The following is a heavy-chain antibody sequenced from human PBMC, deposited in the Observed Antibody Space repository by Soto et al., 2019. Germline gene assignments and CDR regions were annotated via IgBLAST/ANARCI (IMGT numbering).Heavy chain of an antibody. J-gene: IGHJ6*02. V-gene: IGHV4-31*03. D-gene: IGHD3-10*01. CDR3: ARELRLGEDYYGMDV. Sequence: QVQLQESGPGLVKPSQTLSLTCTVSGGSISSGGYYWSWIRQHPGKGLEWIGYIYYSGSTNYNPAIQSRVTRSVDTSKKQFSLKLGSVTAADTAVYYCARELRLGEDYYGMDVWGQGTTVTVSS. CDR1: GGSISSGGYY. CDR2: IYYSGST.